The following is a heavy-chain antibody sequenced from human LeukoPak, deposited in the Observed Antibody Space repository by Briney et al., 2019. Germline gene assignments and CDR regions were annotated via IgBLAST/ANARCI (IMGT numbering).Heavy chain of an antibody. D-gene: IGHD1-7*01. V-gene: IGHV3-33*01. CDR2: IWYDASNK. CDR1: GFTFSSFG. J-gene: IGHJ5*02. CDR3: VRGVGVSRFNYLDP. Sequence: PGRSLTLSCAASGFTFSSFGMRWVRQAPGKGLEWVAVIWYDASNKYYVDSVKGRFTISRDNSKNTLYLQMNSLRDDDTAVYYCVRGVGVSRFNYLDPWGQGTLVIVSS.